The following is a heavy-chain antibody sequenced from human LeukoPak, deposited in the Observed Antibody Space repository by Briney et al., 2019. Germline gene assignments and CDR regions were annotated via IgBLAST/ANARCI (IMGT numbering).Heavy chain of an antibody. V-gene: IGHV3-30*18. D-gene: IGHD5-18*01. CDR1: GFTLSSFG. CDR2: ISDDGSNR. J-gene: IGHJ2*01. Sequence: GRSLRLSCTASGFTLSSFGMHWVRHAPGKGLEWVAVISDDGSNRYYADSVKGRFTISRDNSKNTLYLQMNSLRAEDTAVYYCAKDADTASIIYWYFDLWGRGTLVTVSS. CDR3: AKDADTASIIYWYFDL.